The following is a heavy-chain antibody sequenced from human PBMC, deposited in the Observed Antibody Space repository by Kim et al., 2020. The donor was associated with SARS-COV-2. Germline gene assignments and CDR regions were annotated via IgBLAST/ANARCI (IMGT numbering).Heavy chain of an antibody. CDR1: GGSVSSYY. D-gene: IGHD1-1*01. V-gene: IGHV4-59*02. CDR3: ARSPRRRHQLYYYYGLDV. J-gene: IGHJ6*02. Sequence: SETLSLTCSISGGSVSSYYWSWIRQPPGKKLEWLGYVLYGGNTKYNPSLKSRVTISVDTSKTQFSLRLTSVTAADTAVYYCARSPRRRHQLYYYYGLDVWGQGTTVTVSS. CDR2: VLYGGNT.